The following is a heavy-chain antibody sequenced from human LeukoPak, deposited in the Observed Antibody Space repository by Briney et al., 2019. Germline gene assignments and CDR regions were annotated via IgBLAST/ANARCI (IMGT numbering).Heavy chain of an antibody. Sequence: GGSLRLSCAASGFTFSSYSMNWVRQAPGNGLEWVSSISSSSSYIYYADSVKGRFTISRDNAKNSLYLQMNSLRAEDTAVYYCARSSYDILTGYLGYWGQGTLVTVPS. V-gene: IGHV3-21*01. D-gene: IGHD3-9*01. J-gene: IGHJ4*02. CDR2: ISSSSSYI. CDR1: GFTFSSYS. CDR3: ARSSYDILTGYLGY.